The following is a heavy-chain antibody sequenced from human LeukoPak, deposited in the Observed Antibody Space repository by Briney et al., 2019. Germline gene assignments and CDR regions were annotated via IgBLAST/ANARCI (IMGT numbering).Heavy chain of an antibody. CDR2: ISGSGGST. CDR1: GFTFSSYA. Sequence: GGSLRLSCSASGFTFSSYAMSWVRQAPGKGLEWVSDISGSGGSTYYADSVKGRFTISRDNSKNTLYLQMNSLRAEDTAVYYCAKDRGVGDIVVVPAEAFDIWGQGTMVTVSS. CDR3: AKDRGVGDIVVVPAEAFDI. J-gene: IGHJ3*02. D-gene: IGHD2-2*01. V-gene: IGHV3-23*01.